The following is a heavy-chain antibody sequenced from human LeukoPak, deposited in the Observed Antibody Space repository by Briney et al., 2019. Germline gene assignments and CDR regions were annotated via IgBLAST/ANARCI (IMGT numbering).Heavy chain of an antibody. D-gene: IGHD2-2*01. V-gene: IGHV3-48*01. Sequence: SGGSLRLSCAASGFTFSSYSMNWVRQAPGKGLEWVSYISSSSSTIYYADSVKGRFTISRDNAKNSLYLQMNSLRAEDTAVYYCGRVGYCSSTSCRSQKWGQGTLVTVSS. J-gene: IGHJ4*02. CDR2: ISSSSSTI. CDR3: GRVGYCSSTSCRSQK. CDR1: GFTFSSYS.